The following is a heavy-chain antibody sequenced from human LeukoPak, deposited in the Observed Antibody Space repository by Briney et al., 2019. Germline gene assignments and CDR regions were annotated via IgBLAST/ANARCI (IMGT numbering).Heavy chain of an antibody. J-gene: IGHJ4*02. CDR3: AALWFGEFTVDY. V-gene: IGHV3-21*01. CDR1: GFTFSSYS. Sequence: GGSLRLSCAASGFTFSSYSMNWVRQAPGEGLEWVSSISSSSSYIYYADSVKGRFTISRDNAKNSLYLQMNSLRAEDTAVYYCAALWFGEFTVDYWGQGTLVTVSS. CDR2: ISSSSSYI. D-gene: IGHD3-10*01.